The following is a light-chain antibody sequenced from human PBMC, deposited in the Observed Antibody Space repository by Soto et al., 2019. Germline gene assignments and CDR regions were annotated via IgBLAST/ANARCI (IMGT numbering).Light chain of an antibody. Sequence: QSALTQPASVSGSPGQSITISCSGTSSDVGGYNYVSWYQQHPGKAPKLIISEVTNRPSGVSSRFSGSKSGNTAALSISELHTEVEADYFCSSYTSSNTLLFGGGTNLTVL. CDR3: SSYTSSNTLL. V-gene: IGLV2-14*01. CDR1: SSDVGGYNY. CDR2: EVT. J-gene: IGLJ2*01.